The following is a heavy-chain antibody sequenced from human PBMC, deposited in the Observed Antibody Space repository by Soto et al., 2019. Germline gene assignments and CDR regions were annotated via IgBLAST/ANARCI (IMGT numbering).Heavy chain of an antibody. Sequence: QVQLVESGGGVVQPGRSLRLSRAASGFTLSSYVMHWVRQAPGKGLEWVARISYAGNDNYYADSVKGRFTISRDNSKKTLYLQMTSLRADDTAVYYCARDRQQWLEPAGGALPFWGQGTMVIVSS. CDR3: ARDRQQWLEPAGGALPF. D-gene: IGHD6-19*01. CDR1: GFTLSSYV. V-gene: IGHV3-30-3*01. J-gene: IGHJ3*01. CDR2: ISYAGNDN.